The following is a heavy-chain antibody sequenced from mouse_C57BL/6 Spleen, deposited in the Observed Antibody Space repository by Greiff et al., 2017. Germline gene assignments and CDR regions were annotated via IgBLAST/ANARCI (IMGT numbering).Heavy chain of an antibody. CDR2: FHPYNDDT. D-gene: IGHD1-1*01. V-gene: IGHV1-47*01. CDR1: GYTFTTYP. J-gene: IGHJ2*01. Sequence: QVQLQQSGAELVKPGASVKMSCKASGYTFTTYPIEWMKQNHGQSLEWIGNFHPYNDDTKYNEKFKGKTTLTVEKSSSTVYLELSRLTSDDSAVYYCARGSYYGSREGSFDYWGQGTTLTVSS. CDR3: ARGSYYGSREGSFDY.